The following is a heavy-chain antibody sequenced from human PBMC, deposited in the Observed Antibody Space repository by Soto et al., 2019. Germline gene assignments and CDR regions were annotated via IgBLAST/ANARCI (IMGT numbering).Heavy chain of an antibody. V-gene: IGHV3-30-3*01. J-gene: IGHJ5*02. CDR1: GFTFSSYA. D-gene: IGHD3-10*01. Sequence: PGGSLRLSCAASGFTFSSYAMHWVRQAPGKGLEWVAVISYDGSNKYYADSVKGRFTISRDNSKNTLYLQMNSLRAEDTAVYYCARDSNPMVLNWFDPWGQGTLVTVSS. CDR2: ISYDGSNK. CDR3: ARDSNPMVLNWFDP.